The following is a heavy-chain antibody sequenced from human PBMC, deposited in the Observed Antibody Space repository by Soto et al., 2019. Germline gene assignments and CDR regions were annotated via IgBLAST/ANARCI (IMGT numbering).Heavy chain of an antibody. CDR3: ARDDDLPDNGLDN. D-gene: IGHD1-1*01. Sequence: QVQLVESGGGVVQPGRSLRLSCAASGFRFSNYGMHWLRQAPGKGLEWLAGIVADGTGLHYADPVRGGFNISRDNYKNTLYLQLNSLGADDTAIYFCARDDDLPDNGLDNWGQGTLVTVSS. V-gene: IGHV3-33*01. CDR1: GFRFSNYG. J-gene: IGHJ4*02. CDR2: IVADGTGL.